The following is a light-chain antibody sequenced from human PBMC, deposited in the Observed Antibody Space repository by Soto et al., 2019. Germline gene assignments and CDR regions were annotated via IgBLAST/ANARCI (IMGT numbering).Light chain of an antibody. Sequence: IRMTQSPSSFYASPGERVYITCRATQDIGTYLAWYQQIPGKAPKLLIYDASTLQTGVPSRFSGSGSGTDFTLTISYLQSEDFGTYYCQQFYNYPRTFGQGSKVDVK. V-gene: IGKV1-8*01. CDR3: QQFYNYPRT. J-gene: IGKJ1*01. CDR2: DAS. CDR1: QDIGTY.